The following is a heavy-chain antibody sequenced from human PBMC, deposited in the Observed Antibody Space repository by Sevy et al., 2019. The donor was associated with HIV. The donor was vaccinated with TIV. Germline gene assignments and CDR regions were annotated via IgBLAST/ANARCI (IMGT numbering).Heavy chain of an antibody. CDR3: AKDFWSGYYTSTFTFDY. CDR2: ISYDGSNK. D-gene: IGHD3-3*01. Sequence: GGSLRLSCAASGFTFSSYGMHWVRQAPGKGLEWVAVISYDGSNKYYADSVKGRFTISRDNSKNTLYVKMNSLRAEDRDVYYCAKDFWSGYYTSTFTFDYWGQGTLVTVSS. J-gene: IGHJ4*02. V-gene: IGHV3-30*18. CDR1: GFTFSSYG.